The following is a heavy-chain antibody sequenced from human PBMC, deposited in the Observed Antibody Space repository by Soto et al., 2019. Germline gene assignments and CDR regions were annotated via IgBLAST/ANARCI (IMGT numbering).Heavy chain of an antibody. CDR2: INPNSGGT. J-gene: IGHJ3*02. Sequence: GASVKVSCKASGYTFTGYYMHWVRQAPGQGLEWMGWINPNSGGTNYAQKFQGWVTMTRDTSISTAYMELSRLRSDDTAVYYCGRELPPDAFDIWGQGTMVTVSS. CDR3: GRELPPDAFDI. CDR1: GYTFTGYY. V-gene: IGHV1-2*04.